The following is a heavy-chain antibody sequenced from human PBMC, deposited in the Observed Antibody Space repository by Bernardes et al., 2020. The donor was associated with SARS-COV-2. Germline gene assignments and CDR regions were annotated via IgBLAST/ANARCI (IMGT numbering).Heavy chain of an antibody. D-gene: IGHD2-15*01. CDR1: GDSIGSSY. CDR3: ARDVRGGTLDY. CDR2: VYYSGST. V-gene: IGHV4-59*01. J-gene: IGHJ4*02. Sequence: TLGCTCTVSGDSIGSSYWSWIRQAPGPGLEWIGYVYYSGSTKYNPSLKSRVTISLDTSKNKLSLKLSSVTAADTAIYYCARDVRGGTLDYWGQGTPVTVSS.